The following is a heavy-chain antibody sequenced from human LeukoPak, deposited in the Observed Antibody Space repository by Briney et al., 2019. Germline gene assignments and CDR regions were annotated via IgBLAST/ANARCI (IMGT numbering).Heavy chain of an antibody. CDR2: IKHDGSVK. CDR1: GFTFSRYW. V-gene: IGHV3-7*02. J-gene: IGHJ4*02. D-gene: IGHD2-2*01. CDR3: ARSHPRGYCSSTSCSFDY. Sequence: GGSLRLSCAASGFTFSRYWMSWVRQAPGKGLEWVANIKHDGSVKYYVDSVKGRFTISRDNAKNSLYLQMNSLRAEDTAVYYCARSHPRGYCSSTSCSFDYWGQGTLVTVSS.